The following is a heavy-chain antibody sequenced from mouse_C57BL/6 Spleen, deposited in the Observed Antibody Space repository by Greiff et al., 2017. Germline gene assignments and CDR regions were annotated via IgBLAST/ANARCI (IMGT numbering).Heavy chain of an antibody. CDR3: TGLYYYGSSYYAMDY. Sequence: EVQLQESGGGLVQPVGSMKLSCVASGFTFSNYWMNWVRQSPEKGLEWVAQIRLKSDNYATHYAESVKGRFTISRDDSKSSVYLQMNNLRAEDTGIYYCTGLYYYGSSYYAMDYWGQGTSVTVSS. D-gene: IGHD1-1*01. CDR1: GFTFSNYW. CDR2: IRLKSDNYAT. V-gene: IGHV6-3*01. J-gene: IGHJ4*01.